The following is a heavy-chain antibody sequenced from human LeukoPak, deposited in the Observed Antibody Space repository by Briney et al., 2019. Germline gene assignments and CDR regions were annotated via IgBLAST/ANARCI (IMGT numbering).Heavy chain of an antibody. D-gene: IGHD5-18*01. CDR2: IIPILGIA. CDR3: ARDRKAMVLDYYYGMDV. J-gene: IGHJ6*02. V-gene: IGHV1-69*10. CDR1: GGTFSSYA. Sequence: GASVKVSCKASGGTFSSYAISWVRQAPGQGLEWMGGIIPILGIANYAQKFQGRVTITADKSTSTAYMELSSLRSEDTAVYYCARDRKAMVLDYYYGMDVWGQGTTVTVSS.